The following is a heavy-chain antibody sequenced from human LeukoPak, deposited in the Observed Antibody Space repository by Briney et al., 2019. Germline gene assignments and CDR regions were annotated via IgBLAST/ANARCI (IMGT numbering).Heavy chain of an antibody. D-gene: IGHD4-11*01. Sequence: SETLSLTCTVSGGSISSYYWSWIRQPPGKGLEWIGYIYTSGSTNYNPSLKSRVTISVDTSKNQFSLKLSSVTAADTAVYYCARRNSNYDSDYYYYMDVWGKGTTVTVSS. CDR2: IYTSGST. CDR3: ARRNSNYDSDYYYYMDV. J-gene: IGHJ6*03. V-gene: IGHV4-4*09. CDR1: GGSISSYY.